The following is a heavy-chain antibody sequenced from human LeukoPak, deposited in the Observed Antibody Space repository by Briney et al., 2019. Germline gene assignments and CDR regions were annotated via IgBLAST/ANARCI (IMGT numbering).Heavy chain of an antibody. Sequence: ASVKVSCKASGGTFSSYAISWVRQAPGQGLEWMGGIIPIFGTANYAQKFQGRVTITADESTSTAYMELSSLRSEDTAVYYCARDGSGGSYESGYFDYWGQGTLVTVSS. CDR3: ARDGSGGSYESGYFDY. CDR1: GGTFSSYA. CDR2: IIPIFGTA. D-gene: IGHD2-15*01. V-gene: IGHV1-69*13. J-gene: IGHJ4*02.